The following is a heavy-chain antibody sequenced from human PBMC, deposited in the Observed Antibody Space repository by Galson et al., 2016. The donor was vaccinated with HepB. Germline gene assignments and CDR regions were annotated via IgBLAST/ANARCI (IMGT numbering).Heavy chain of an antibody. D-gene: IGHD3-9*01. Sequence: QSGAEVKKPGESLKISCKGSGYIFTTYWVVWVRQMPGKGLEWMGSIYPGNSDTKYSPSFQGQVTISADKSVNTAYLQWRSLKASDTAIYYCATQPHYDILTGYRFEPWGQGTLVSVSS. J-gene: IGHJ5*02. CDR3: ATQPHYDILTGYRFEP. CDR1: GYIFTTYW. V-gene: IGHV5-51*01. CDR2: IYPGNSDT.